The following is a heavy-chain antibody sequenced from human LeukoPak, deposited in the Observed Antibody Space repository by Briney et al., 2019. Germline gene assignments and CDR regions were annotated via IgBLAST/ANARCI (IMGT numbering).Heavy chain of an antibody. J-gene: IGHJ4*02. V-gene: IGHV5-10-1*01. D-gene: IGHD3-10*01. CDR2: IDPSDSYT. Sequence: ESLKISCKGSGYSFTSYWISWVRQMPGKGLEWMGRIDPSDSYTNYSPSFQGHVTISADKSISTAYLQWSSLKASDTAMYYCARRGTMVRSFGYWGQGTLVTVSS. CDR3: ARRGTMVRSFGY. CDR1: GYSFTSYW.